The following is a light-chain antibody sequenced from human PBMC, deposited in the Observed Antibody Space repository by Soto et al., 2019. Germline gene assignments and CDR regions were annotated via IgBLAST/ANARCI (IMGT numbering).Light chain of an antibody. CDR2: GAS. CDR1: QSMRSN. J-gene: IGKJ1*01. Sequence: EIVMTQSPATVSLSPGERAPLSCRASQSMRSNVAWYQQNPGQAPRLLIYGASSRATGIPDRFSGSGSGTDFTLTISRLEPEDFAVYYCQQYGSSLTWTFGQGTKVDIK. V-gene: IGKV3-20*01. CDR3: QQYGSSLTWT.